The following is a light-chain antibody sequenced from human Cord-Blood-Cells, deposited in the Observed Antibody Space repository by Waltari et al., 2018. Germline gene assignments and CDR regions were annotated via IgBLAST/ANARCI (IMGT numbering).Light chain of an antibody. CDR3: CSYAGSSTSLYV. CDR2: EGS. J-gene: IGLJ1*01. Sequence: QSALTQPASVSGSPGPSITISCTGTSRDVGSYNLVSWYQQHPGKAPKLMIYEGSKRPSGVSDRFSGSKSGNTASLTISGLQAEDEADYYCCSYAGSSTSLYVFGTGTKVTVL. CDR1: SRDVGSYNL. V-gene: IGLV2-23*01.